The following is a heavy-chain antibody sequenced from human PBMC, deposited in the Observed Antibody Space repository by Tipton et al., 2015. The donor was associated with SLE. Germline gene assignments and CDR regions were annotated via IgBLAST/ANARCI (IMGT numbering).Heavy chain of an antibody. CDR2: ISSSSSYI. J-gene: IGHJ4*02. CDR1: GFTFSSYE. D-gene: IGHD6-13*01. V-gene: IGHV3-21*05. CDR3: ARVRIAAAGTNYFDY. Sequence: SLRLSCAASGFTFSSYEMNWVRQAPGKGLEWVSYISSSSSYIYYADSVKGRFTISRDNAKNSLYLQMNSLRAEDTAVYYCARVRIAAAGTNYFDYWGQGTLVTVSS.